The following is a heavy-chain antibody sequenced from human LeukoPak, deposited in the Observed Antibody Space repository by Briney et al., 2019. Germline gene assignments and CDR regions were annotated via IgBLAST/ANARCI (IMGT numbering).Heavy chain of an antibody. Sequence: SETLSLTCTVSGGSISSSSYYWSWIRQPPGKGLEWIGYIYYSGSTNYNPSLKSRVTISVDTSKNQFSLKLSSVTAADTAVYYCARDRWELPPYYGMDVWGQGTTVTVSS. CDR3: ARDRWELPPYYGMDV. D-gene: IGHD1-26*01. CDR2: IYYSGST. CDR1: GGSISSSSYY. V-gene: IGHV4-61*01. J-gene: IGHJ6*02.